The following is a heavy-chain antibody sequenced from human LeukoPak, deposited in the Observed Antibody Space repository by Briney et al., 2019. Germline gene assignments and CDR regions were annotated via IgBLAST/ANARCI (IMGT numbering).Heavy chain of an antibody. D-gene: IGHD6-13*01. Sequence: GRSLRLSCAASGFTFSSYAMHWVRQAPGKGLEWVAVISYDGSNKYYADSVKGRFTISRDNSKNTLYLQMNRLSAEDKAVYYCGRDPESIAAAGTLPYFPIDYWGQGTLVTVSS. J-gene: IGHJ4*02. V-gene: IGHV3-30-3*01. CDR2: ISYDGSNK. CDR3: GRDPESIAAAGTLPYFPIDY. CDR1: GFTFSSYA.